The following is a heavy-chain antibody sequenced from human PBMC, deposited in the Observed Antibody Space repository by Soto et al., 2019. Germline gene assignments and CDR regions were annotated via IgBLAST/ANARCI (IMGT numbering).Heavy chain of an antibody. V-gene: IGHV3-23*01. CDR3: AMLNSGSYSYHGMDV. CDR1: GFTFSSYA. CDR2: ISGSGGST. J-gene: IGHJ6*02. Sequence: GGSLRLSCAASGFTFSSYAMSWVRQAPGKGLEWVSAISGSGGSTYYADSVKGRFTISRDNSKNTLYLQMNSLRAEDTAVYYCAMLNSGSYSYHGMDVWGQGTTVTVSS. D-gene: IGHD1-26*01.